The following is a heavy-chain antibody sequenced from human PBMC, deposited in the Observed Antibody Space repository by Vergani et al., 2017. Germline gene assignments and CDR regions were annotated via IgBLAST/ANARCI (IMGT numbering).Heavy chain of an antibody. CDR2: IRSKANSYAT. D-gene: IGHD1-20*01. V-gene: IGHV3-73*02. Sequence: EVQPVESGGGLGQPGGSLKPPFGGSGFTLSGSAMPWGRQGSGKGLEWGGRIRSKANSYATAYAASVKGRFTISRDDSKNTAYLQMNSLKTEDTAVYYCTRSNWNDGWYFDLWGRGTLVTVSS. CDR3: TRSNWNDGWYFDL. CDR1: GFTLSGSA. J-gene: IGHJ2*01.